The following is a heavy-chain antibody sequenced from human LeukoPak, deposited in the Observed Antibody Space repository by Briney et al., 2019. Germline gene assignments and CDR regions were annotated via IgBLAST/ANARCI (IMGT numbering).Heavy chain of an antibody. CDR3: ARDQGYSNYRNYYYYYMDV. CDR1: GYTFTGYY. J-gene: IGHJ6*03. CDR2: INPSGGNT. V-gene: IGHV1-46*01. Sequence: ASVKVSCKPSGYTFTGYYIHWVRQAPGQGLEWMGIINPSGGNTSYAQKFQGRVTMTRDMSTRTVYMELSSLRSEDTAVYYCARDQGYSNYRNYYYYYMDVWGKGTTVTVSS. D-gene: IGHD4-11*01.